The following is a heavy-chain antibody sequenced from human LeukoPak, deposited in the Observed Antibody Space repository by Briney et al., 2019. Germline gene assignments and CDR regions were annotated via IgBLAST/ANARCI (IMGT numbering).Heavy chain of an antibody. CDR3: ARDPNGNYVGAFDFQR. CDR2: ISGAGP. CDR1: GFTFSNYA. V-gene: IGHV3-23*01. Sequence: GGSLGLSCAASGFTFSNYALTWVRQAPGRGLEWVSSISGAGPYYADSVKGRFSISKDNYKNTLHLQMSSLRAEDTAVYYCARDPNGNYVGAFDFQRWGQGTLVTVSS. D-gene: IGHD4-17*01. J-gene: IGHJ1*01.